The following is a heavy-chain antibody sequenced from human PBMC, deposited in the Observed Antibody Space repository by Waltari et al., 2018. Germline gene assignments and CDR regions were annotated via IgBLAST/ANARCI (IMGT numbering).Heavy chain of an antibody. CDR2: ISGSGGST. Sequence: EVQLLESGGGLVQPGGSLRLSCAASGFTFSSYAMSWVRQAPGKGLEWVSAISGSGGSTYYTDSVKGRFTISRDNSKNTLYLQMNSLRAEDTAVYYCAKASSYYDSSGYYYYFDYWGQGTLVTVSS. V-gene: IGHV3-23*01. CDR1: GFTFSSYA. J-gene: IGHJ4*02. CDR3: AKASSYYDSSGYYYYFDY. D-gene: IGHD3-22*01.